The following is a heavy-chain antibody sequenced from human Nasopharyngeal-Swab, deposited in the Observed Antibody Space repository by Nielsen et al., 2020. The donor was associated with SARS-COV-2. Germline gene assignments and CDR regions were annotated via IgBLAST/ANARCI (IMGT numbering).Heavy chain of an antibody. J-gene: IGHJ4*02. D-gene: IGHD3-22*01. V-gene: IGHV3-11*04. CDR2: ISSSGSTI. Sequence: GGSLRLSCAASGFTFSDYYMSWIRQAPGKGLEWVSYISSSGSTIYYADSVKGRFTISRDNAKNSLYLQMNSLRAEDTAVYYCARGAHYYDSSGYFPRYWGQGTLVTVSS. CDR3: ARGAHYYDSSGYFPRY. CDR1: GFTFSDYY.